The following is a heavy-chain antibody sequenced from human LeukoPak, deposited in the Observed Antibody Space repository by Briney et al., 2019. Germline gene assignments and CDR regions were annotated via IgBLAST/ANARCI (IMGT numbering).Heavy chain of an antibody. CDR2: IYYSGST. J-gene: IGHJ4*02. V-gene: IGHV4-59*01. D-gene: IGHD3-16*01. CDR1: GGSISSYY. CDR3: ARGTSWAIDY. Sequence: SETLSLTCTVSGGSISSYYRSWIRQPPGKGLEWIGYIYYSGSTNYNPSLKSRVTISVDTSKNQFSLKLSSVTAADTAVYYCARGTSWAIDYWGQGTLVTVSS.